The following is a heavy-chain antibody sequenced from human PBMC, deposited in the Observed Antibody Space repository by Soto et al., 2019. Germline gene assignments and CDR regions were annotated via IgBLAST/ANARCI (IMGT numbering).Heavy chain of an antibody. CDR1: GGSISSSSYY. CDR2: IYYSGST. J-gene: IGHJ6*02. CDR3: ARLVFGYSSSTYYYYGMDV. D-gene: IGHD6-13*01. Sequence: NPSETLSLTCTVSGGSISSSSYYWGWIRQPPGKGLEWIGSIYYSGSTYYNPSLKSRVTISVDTSKNQFSLKLSSVTAADTAVYYCARLVFGYSSSTYYYYGMDVWGQGTTVTVSS. V-gene: IGHV4-39*01.